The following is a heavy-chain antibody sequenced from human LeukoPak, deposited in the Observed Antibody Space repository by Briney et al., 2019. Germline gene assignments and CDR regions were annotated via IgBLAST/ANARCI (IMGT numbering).Heavy chain of an antibody. CDR3: ARGYSGNYPIDY. J-gene: IGHJ4*02. CDR1: GFTFSSYW. V-gene: IGHV3-74*01. D-gene: IGHD1-26*01. Sequence: PGGSRRLSCAASGFTFSSYWMHWVRQVPGKGLVWVSGINSDGSSTNYADSVKGRFTISRDNAKNTLYLQINSLRAEDTAVYYCARGYSGNYPIDYWGQGTLVTASS. CDR2: INSDGSST.